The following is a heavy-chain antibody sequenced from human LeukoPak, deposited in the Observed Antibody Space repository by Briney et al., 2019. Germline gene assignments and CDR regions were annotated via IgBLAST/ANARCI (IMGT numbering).Heavy chain of an antibody. CDR2: IIPILGIA. D-gene: IGHD4-17*01. Sequence: SVKVSCKASGGTFSSYTISWVRQAPGQGLEWMGRIIPILGIANYAQKFQGRVTITADKSTSTAYMELSSLRSEDTAVYYCARDLDYDGDHHLFDYWGQGTLVTVSS. V-gene: IGHV1-69*04. J-gene: IGHJ4*02. CDR1: GGTFSSYT. CDR3: ARDLDYDGDHHLFDY.